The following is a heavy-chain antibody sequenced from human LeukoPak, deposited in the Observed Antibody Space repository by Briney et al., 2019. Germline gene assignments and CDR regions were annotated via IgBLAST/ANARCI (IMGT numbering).Heavy chain of an antibody. V-gene: IGHV4-4*09. CDR1: GGSISSYY. J-gene: IGHJ4*02. D-gene: IGHD6-13*01. CDR2: IYTSGST. CDR3: ARHLAAAGTVDY. Sequence: SETLSLTCTVAGGSISSYYWSWIRQPPGKGLEWIGYIYTSGSTNYNPSLKSRVTISVDTSKTQFSLKLSSVTAAATAVYYCARHLAAAGTVDYWGQGTLVTVSS.